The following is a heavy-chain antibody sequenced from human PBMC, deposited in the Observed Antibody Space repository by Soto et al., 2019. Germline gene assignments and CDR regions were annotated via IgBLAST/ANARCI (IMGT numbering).Heavy chain of an antibody. CDR2: ISHDGFNK. Sequence: QVQLVESGGGVVQPGRSQRLSCAASGFTFSNYAMHWVRRAPGKGLEWVAVISHDGFNKYYADSVKGRFTISRDSSKNTLYLQMNSLRVEDTAMYSCARDSGSSWYFGMDVWGQGTTVTVSS. J-gene: IGHJ6*02. CDR3: ARDSGSSWYFGMDV. V-gene: IGHV3-30-3*01. D-gene: IGHD6-13*01. CDR1: GFTFSNYA.